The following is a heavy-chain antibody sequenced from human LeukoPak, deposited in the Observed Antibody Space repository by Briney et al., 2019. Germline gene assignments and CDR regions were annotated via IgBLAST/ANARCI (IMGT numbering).Heavy chain of an antibody. CDR2: IYPRDGST. CDR1: GYTFTSNY. CDR3: ARDQEGFDY. J-gene: IGHJ4*02. Sequence: ASVRVSCKASGYTFTSNYIHWVRQAPGQGLEWMGMIYPRDGSTSYAQKFQGRVTVTRDTSTSTVHMELSGLRSEDTAVYYRARDQEGFDYWGQGTLVTVSS. V-gene: IGHV1-46*01.